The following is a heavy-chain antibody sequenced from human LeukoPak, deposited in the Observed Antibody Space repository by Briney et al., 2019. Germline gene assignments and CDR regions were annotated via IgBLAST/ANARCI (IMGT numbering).Heavy chain of an antibody. CDR2: MNPNSGYT. D-gene: IGHD3-22*01. J-gene: IGHJ4*02. CDR1: GYTFTSYD. Sequence: ASVEVSCKASGYTFTSYDINWVRQATGQGLEWMGWMNPNSGYTGYAQKFQGRVTMTRNTSISTAYMELSSLRSEDTAVYYCARGMDYYDNPLDYWGQGTLVTVSS. CDR3: ARGMDYYDNPLDY. V-gene: IGHV1-8*01.